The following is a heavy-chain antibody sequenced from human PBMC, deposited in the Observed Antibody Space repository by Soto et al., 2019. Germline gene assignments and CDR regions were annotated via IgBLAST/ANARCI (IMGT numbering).Heavy chain of an antibody. J-gene: IGHJ4*02. CDR2: ISWDGGST. CDR3: AKGGGQMIYYSSGYFDY. D-gene: IGHD3-22*01. CDR1: GFTFDDYT. V-gene: IGHV3-43*01. Sequence: EVQLVESGGVVVQPGGSLRLSCAASGFTFDDYTMHWVRQAPGKGLEWVSLISWDGGSTYYADSVKGRFTISRDNSKNSLYLQMNSLRTEDTALYYCAKGGGQMIYYSSGYFDYWGKGTLVTVSS.